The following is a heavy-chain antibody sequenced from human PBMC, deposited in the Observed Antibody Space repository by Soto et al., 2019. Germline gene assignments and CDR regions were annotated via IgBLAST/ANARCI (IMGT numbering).Heavy chain of an antibody. CDR3: AREVGRGSGSYYLDY. V-gene: IGHV3-74*03. CDR2: INGDGTDT. Sequence: LRLSCAASGFTFSMYWMHWVRQAPGKGLLWVSRINGDGTDTTYADSVKGRFTISRDNAKNTVYLQMNGLRAEDTAVYYCAREVGRGSGSYYLDYWGQETLVTVSS. D-gene: IGHD3-16*01. J-gene: IGHJ4*02. CDR1: GFTFSMYW.